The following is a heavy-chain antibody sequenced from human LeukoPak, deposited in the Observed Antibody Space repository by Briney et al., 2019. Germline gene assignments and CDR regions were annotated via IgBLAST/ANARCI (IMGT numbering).Heavy chain of an antibody. CDR3: AKSPLLCFGELSGLWYFDY. CDR2: IYPGDSDT. J-gene: IGHJ4*02. D-gene: IGHD3-10*01. CDR1: GYSFTSYW. Sequence: GESLKISCKGSGYSFTSYWIGWVRQMPGKGLEWMGIIYPGDSDTRYSPSFQGQVTISADKSISTAYLQWSSLKASDTAMYYCAKSPLLCFGELSGLWYFDYWGQGTLVTVPS. V-gene: IGHV5-51*01.